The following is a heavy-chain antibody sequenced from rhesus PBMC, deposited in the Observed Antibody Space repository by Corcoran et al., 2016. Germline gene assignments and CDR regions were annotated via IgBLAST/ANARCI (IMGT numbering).Heavy chain of an antibody. CDR2: ISPSSGHT. J-gene: IGHJ6*01. D-gene: IGHD6-43*01. CDR3: AREGISSATGGLDS. CDR1: GYIFTDYY. V-gene: IGHV1S2*01. Sequence: QVQLVQSGAEEKKPGSSVTVSCKASGYIFTDYYIHWVRQAPLQGLQWGSGISPSSGHTKDVQKFQAKVTMPRDTSTNSAYMELRSMISEDTAMYYCAREGISSATGGLDSWGQGVVVTVSS.